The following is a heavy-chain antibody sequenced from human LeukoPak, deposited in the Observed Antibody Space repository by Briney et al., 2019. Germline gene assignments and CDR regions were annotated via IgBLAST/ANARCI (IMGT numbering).Heavy chain of an antibody. CDR2: ISSSSSYI. V-gene: IGHV3-21*01. D-gene: IGHD3-22*01. CDR1: GFTFSSYS. J-gene: IGHJ4*02. Sequence: PGGSLRLSCAASGFTFSSYSMNWVRQAPGKGLEWVSSISSSSSYIYYADSVKGRFTISRDNAKNSLYLQMNSLRAEDTAVYYCASTPPEYYYDSSAGRYWGQGTLVTVSS. CDR3: ASTPPEYYYDSSAGRY.